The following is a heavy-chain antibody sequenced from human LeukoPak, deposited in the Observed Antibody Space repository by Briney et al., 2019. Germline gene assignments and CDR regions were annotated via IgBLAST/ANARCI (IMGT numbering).Heavy chain of an antibody. CDR1: GFTFGDYA. CDR3: GRIYWSGGTCYNLLEY. V-gene: IGHV3-9*01. Sequence: GGSLRLSCAASGFTFGDYAMHWVRQAPGKGLEWVSGISWNSGSIGYVDSVKGRFTISRDNAKKSLYLQMNSLRVEDTAVYYCGRIYWSGGTCYNLLEYWGQGTLVTVSS. D-gene: IGHD2-15*01. CDR2: ISWNSGSI. J-gene: IGHJ4*02.